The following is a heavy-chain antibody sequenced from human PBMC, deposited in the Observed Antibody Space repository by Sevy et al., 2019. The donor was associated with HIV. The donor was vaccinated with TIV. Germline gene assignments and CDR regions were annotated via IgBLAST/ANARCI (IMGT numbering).Heavy chain of an antibody. J-gene: IGHJ4*02. D-gene: IGHD3-22*01. CDR1: GYSFNSHW. V-gene: IGHV5-51*01. Sequence: GESLKISCKGSGYSFNSHWIGWVRHMPGKGLEWMGVIFLDDSDSRYSPSFQGQVTFSASKSISTAYQQWRSLKTSDIAMYYCASSRSGYLGSSGFYIYWGQGTLVTVSS. CDR2: IFLDDSDS. CDR3: ASSRSGYLGSSGFYIY.